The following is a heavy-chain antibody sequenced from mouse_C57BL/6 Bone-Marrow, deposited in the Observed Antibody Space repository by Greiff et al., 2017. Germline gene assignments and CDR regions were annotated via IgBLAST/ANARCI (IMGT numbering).Heavy chain of an antibody. CDR1: GYTFTSYD. CDR2: IYPRDGST. J-gene: IGHJ1*03. D-gene: IGHD1-1*01. Sequence: QVQLQQSGPELVKPGASVKLSCKASGYTFTSYDINWVKQRPGQGLEWIGWIYPRDGSTKYNEKFKGKATLTVDTSSSTAYMELHSLTSEDFAVDFCARDYGSSYWYFDVWGTGTTVTVSS. CDR3: ARDYGSSYWYFDV. V-gene: IGHV1-85*01.